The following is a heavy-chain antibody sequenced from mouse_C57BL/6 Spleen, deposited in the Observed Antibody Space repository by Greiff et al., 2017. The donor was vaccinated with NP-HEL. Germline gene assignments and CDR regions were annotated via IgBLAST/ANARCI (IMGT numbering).Heavy chain of an antibody. D-gene: IGHD2-1*01. Sequence: QVHVKQSGAELARPGASVKLSCKASGYTFTSYGISWVKQRTGQGLEWIGEIYPRSGNTYYNEKFKGKATLTADKSSSTAYMELRSLTSEDSAVYFCAAVYGKGYYAMDYWGQGTSVTVAS. CDR2: IYPRSGNT. J-gene: IGHJ4*01. V-gene: IGHV1-81*01. CDR3: AAVYGKGYYAMDY. CDR1: GYTFTSYG.